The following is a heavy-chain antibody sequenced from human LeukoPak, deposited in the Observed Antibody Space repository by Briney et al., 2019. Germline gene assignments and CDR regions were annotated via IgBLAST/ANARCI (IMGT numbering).Heavy chain of an antibody. CDR3: ARSLPNRDFDC. D-gene: IGHD3-10*01. CDR1: GGSFSCYY. V-gene: IGHV4-34*01. J-gene: IGHJ4*02. Sequence: SETLSLTCAVYGGSFSCYYWSWIRQPPGKGLEWIGEINHSGSTNYNPSLKSRVTISVDMSKNQFSLKLSSVTAADTAVYYCARSLPNRDFDCWGQGTLVTVSS. CDR2: INHSGST.